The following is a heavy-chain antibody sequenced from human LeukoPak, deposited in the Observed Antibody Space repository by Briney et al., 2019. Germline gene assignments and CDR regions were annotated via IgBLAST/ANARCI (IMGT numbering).Heavy chain of an antibody. Sequence: GESLKISCKGSGYSFTSYWIGWVRQMPGKGLEWMGIIYPGDSDTRYSPSFQGQVTISADKSISTAYLQWSSLKASDTAMYYCARQGGRWLQILDPNFDYWGQGTLVTVSS. CDR2: IYPGDSDT. D-gene: IGHD5-24*01. CDR1: GYSFTSYW. CDR3: ARQGGRWLQILDPNFDY. J-gene: IGHJ4*02. V-gene: IGHV5-51*01.